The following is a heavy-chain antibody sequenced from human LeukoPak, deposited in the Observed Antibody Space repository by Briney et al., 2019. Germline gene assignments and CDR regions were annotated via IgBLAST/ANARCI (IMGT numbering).Heavy chain of an antibody. J-gene: IGHJ6*03. D-gene: IGHD3-22*01. V-gene: IGHV4-34*01. Sequence: SETLSLTCAVYGGYFSGYYWSWIRQPPGKGLEWIGEINHSGSTNYNPSLKSRVTISVDTSKNQFSLKLSSVTAADTAVYYCARGAVTEITVIVGAYYMDVWGKGTSVTVSS. CDR1: GGYFSGYY. CDR3: ARGAVTEITVIVGAYYMDV. CDR2: INHSGST.